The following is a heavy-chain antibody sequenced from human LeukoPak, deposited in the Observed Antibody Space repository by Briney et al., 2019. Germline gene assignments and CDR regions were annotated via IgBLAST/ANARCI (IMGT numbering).Heavy chain of an antibody. J-gene: IGHJ4*02. Sequence: GGSLRLSCAASGFTFSSYAMSWVRQAPGKGLEWVSAISGSGGSTYYADSVKGRFTISRDNSKNTLYLQMNSLRAEDTAVYYCARWHSHGRYFDYWGQGALVTVSS. V-gene: IGHV3-23*01. D-gene: IGHD5-24*01. CDR2: ISGSGGST. CDR3: ARWHSHGRYFDY. CDR1: GFTFSSYA.